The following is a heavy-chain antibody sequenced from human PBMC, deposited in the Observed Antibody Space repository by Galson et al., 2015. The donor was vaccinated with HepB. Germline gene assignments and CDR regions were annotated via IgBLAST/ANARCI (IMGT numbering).Heavy chain of an antibody. CDR1: GGTFSSYT. Sequence: SVKVSCKASGGTFSSYTISWVRQAPGQGLEWMGRIIPILGIANYAQKFQGRVTITADKSTSTAYMELSSLRSEDTAVYYCARSRFTMVRGVIITESLDYWGQGTLVTVSS. J-gene: IGHJ4*02. V-gene: IGHV1-69*02. CDR3: ARSRFTMVRGVIITESLDY. D-gene: IGHD3-10*01. CDR2: IIPILGIA.